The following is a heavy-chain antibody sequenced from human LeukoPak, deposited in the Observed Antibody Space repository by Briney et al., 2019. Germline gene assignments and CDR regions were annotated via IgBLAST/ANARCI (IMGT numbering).Heavy chain of an antibody. D-gene: IGHD2-2*01. Sequence: GGSLRLSCAASGFTFSSYSMNWVRQAPGKGLEWVSSISSSSSYIYYADSVKGRFTISRDNAKNSLYLQMNSLRAEDTAVYYCARAIGGNWGYCSSTSCFPFDYWGQGTLVTVSS. CDR1: GFTFSSYS. CDR3: ARAIGGNWGYCSSTSCFPFDY. V-gene: IGHV3-21*01. CDR2: ISSSSSYI. J-gene: IGHJ4*02.